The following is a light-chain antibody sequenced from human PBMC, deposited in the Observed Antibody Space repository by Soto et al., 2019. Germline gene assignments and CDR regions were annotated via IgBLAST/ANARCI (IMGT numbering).Light chain of an antibody. J-gene: IGLJ1*01. CDR1: SADIGFYDY. V-gene: IGLV2-14*01. CDR3: SSYSTSFFYV. Sequence: QSALTQPASVSGSPGQSITISCTGTSADIGFYDYVSWYQQYPGKAPNLLIYGVTYRPSGISYRFSGSKSGSMASLTISGLRDEDDADYYCSSYSTSFFYVFGTGTKLTVL. CDR2: GVT.